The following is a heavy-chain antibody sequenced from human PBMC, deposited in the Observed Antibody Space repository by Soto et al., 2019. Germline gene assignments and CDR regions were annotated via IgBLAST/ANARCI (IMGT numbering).Heavy chain of an antibody. CDR2: IYYSGST. D-gene: IGHD3-3*01. V-gene: IGHV4-59*08. CDR1: GGSISSYY. CDR3: ARGRSITIFGVVISNWFDP. J-gene: IGHJ5*02. Sequence: SETLSLTCTVSGGSISSYYWSWIRQPPGKGLEWIGYIYYSGSTYYNPSLKSRVTISVDTSKNQFSLKLSSVTAADTAVYYCARGRSITIFGVVISNWFDPWGQGTLVTVSS.